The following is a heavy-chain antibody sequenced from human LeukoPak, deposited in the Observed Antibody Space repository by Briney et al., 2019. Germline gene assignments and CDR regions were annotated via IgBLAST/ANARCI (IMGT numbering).Heavy chain of an antibody. V-gene: IGHV1-46*01. CDR3: ARVSGIAARPLGY. CDR2: INPSGGST. J-gene: IGHJ4*02. Sequence: GASVKVSCKASGYTFTSYYMHWVRQAPGQGLEWMGIINPSGGSTSYAQKFQGRVTMTRDMSTSTVYMELSRLRSDDTAVYYCARVSGIAARPLGYWGQGTLVTVSS. D-gene: IGHD6-6*01. CDR1: GYTFTSYY.